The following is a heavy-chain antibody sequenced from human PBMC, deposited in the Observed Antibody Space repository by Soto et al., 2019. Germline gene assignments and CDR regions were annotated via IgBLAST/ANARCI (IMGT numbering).Heavy chain of an antibody. J-gene: IGHJ4*02. CDR2: IDPSDSYT. CDR3: AKVLYDSSGSSDY. Sequence: GESLKISCKGSGYSFTSYWISWVRQMPGKGLEWVGRIDPSDSYTNYSPSFQGHVTISADKSISTAYLQWSSLKASDTAMYYCAKVLYDSSGSSDYWGQGTLVTVSS. V-gene: IGHV5-10-1*01. CDR1: GYSFTSYW. D-gene: IGHD3-22*01.